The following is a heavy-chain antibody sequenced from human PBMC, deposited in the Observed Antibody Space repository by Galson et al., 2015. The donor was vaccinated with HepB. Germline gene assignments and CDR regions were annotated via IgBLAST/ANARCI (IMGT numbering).Heavy chain of an antibody. CDR3: ARRYSRAAHFDY. CDR1: GYTFTSYA. Sequence: SVKVSCKASGYTFTSYAMHWVRQAPGQRLEWMGWINAGNGNTKYSQKFQGWVTMTRDTSISTAYMELSRLRSDDTAVYYCARRYSRAAHFDYWGQGTLVTVSS. D-gene: IGHD6-13*01. J-gene: IGHJ4*02. V-gene: IGHV1-3*01. CDR2: INAGNGNT.